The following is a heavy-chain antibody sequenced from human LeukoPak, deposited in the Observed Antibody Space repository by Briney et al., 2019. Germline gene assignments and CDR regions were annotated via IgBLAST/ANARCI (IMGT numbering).Heavy chain of an antibody. CDR3: AREGEKADGYNHGLDR. J-gene: IGHJ4*02. CDR2: LRSGGTI. Sequence: GGSLRLSCAATEFTLSRSYMTGLRHAPGEGLEWGSVLRSGGTIEHADTVKGRFTISRDISKNTVYLQMNNLRSEDTAVYFCAREGEKADGYNHGLDRWGQGTLVTVSS. D-gene: IGHD5-24*01. CDR1: EFTLSRSY. V-gene: IGHV3-53*01.